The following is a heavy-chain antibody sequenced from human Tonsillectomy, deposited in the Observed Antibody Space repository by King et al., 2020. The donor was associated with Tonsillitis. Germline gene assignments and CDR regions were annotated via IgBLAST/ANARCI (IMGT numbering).Heavy chain of an antibody. V-gene: IGHV3-48*03. J-gene: IGHJ6*03. CDR3: ARGSDSSSWYRPYYYYYMDV. D-gene: IGHD6-13*01. Sequence: VQLVESGGGLVQPGGSLRLSCAASGFTFRSYEMNWVRQAPGKGLEWGSYISSSGSTIYYADSVKVRFTISRDNAKNSLYLQMNSLRAEDSAVYYCARGSDSSSWYRPYYYYYMDVWGKGTTVTVSS. CDR1: GFTFRSYE. CDR2: ISSSGSTI.